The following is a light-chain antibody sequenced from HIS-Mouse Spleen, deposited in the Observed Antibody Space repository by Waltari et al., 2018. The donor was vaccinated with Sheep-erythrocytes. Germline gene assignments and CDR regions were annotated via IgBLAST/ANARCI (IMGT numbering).Light chain of an antibody. CDR3: CSYAGSSTPWV. CDR2: EGS. Sequence: QSALTQPASVSGSPGQSIPISCTGTSSDVGSYTLVPWYQQHPGKAPKLMIYEGSKRPSGVSNRFSGSKSGNTASLTISGLQAEDEADYYCCSYAGSSTPWVFGGGTKLTVL. CDR1: SSDVGSYTL. J-gene: IGLJ3*02. V-gene: IGLV2-23*01.